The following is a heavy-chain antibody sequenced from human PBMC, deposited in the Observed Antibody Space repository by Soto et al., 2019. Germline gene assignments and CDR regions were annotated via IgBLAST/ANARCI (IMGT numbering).Heavy chain of an antibody. CDR3: AKHKGSRYAIDF. J-gene: IGHJ4*02. V-gene: IGHV3-23*01. D-gene: IGHD3-16*01. CDR1: GFTFSTSA. CDR2: ISLDYST. Sequence: EVHLLESGGDLVQPGGSLRLSCAGTGFTFSTSAMTWVRQAPGRGLEWVSHISLDYSTYYADSVKGRFTVSRDNSKNTLHLQMSSLRAEDTAVYYCAKHKGSRYAIDFWGQGTLVTVSP.